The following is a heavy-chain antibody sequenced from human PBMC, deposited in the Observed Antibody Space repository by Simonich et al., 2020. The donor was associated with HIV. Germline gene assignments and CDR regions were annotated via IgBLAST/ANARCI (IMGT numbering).Heavy chain of an antibody. V-gene: IGHV3-9*03. CDR2: ISWNSGSL. J-gene: IGHJ4*02. D-gene: IGHD6-6*01. Sequence: EVQLVESGGGLVQPGRSLRLSCAASGFTFDDYAMHWVRQAPGKGWEVVSGISWNSGSLGYADSVKGRFTISRDNAKNSLYLQMNSLRAEDMALYYCAKDRYSSSSGSFDYWGQGTLVTVSS. CDR1: GFTFDDYA. CDR3: AKDRYSSSSGSFDY.